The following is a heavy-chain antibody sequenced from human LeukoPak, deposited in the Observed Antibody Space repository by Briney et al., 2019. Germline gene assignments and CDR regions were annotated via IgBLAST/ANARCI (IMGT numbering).Heavy chain of an antibody. Sequence: ASVKVSCKASGGTFSSYAISWVRQAPGQGLEWMGRIIPNFGIANYAQKFQGRVTITADKSTSTAYMELSSLRSEDTAVYYCARESGSGWYGDLAEYFQHWGQGTLVTVSS. CDR3: ARESGSGWYGDLAEYFQH. J-gene: IGHJ1*01. CDR1: GGTFSSYA. CDR2: IIPNFGIA. D-gene: IGHD6-19*01. V-gene: IGHV1-69*04.